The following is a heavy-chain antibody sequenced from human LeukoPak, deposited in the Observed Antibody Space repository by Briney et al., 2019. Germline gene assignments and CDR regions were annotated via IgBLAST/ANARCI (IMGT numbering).Heavy chain of an antibody. D-gene: IGHD2-2*01. CDR1: GFTFSNYG. V-gene: IGHV3-33*01. J-gene: IGHJ4*02. Sequence: GGSLRLSCAASGFTFSNYGMHWVRQAPGKGLEWVTVIWFDGSHQHYADSVRGRFTVSRDNSRNILYLQMNSLRAEDTGVYYCARALTTSWYYFDYWGQGTLVTVSS. CDR3: ARALTTSWYYFDY. CDR2: IWFDGSHQ.